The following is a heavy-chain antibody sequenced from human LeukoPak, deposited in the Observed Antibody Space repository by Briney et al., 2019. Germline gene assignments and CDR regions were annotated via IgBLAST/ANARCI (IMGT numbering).Heavy chain of an antibody. CDR1: GGSISSGDYY. J-gene: IGHJ2*01. V-gene: IGHV4-30-4*01. CDR2: IYYSGST. Sequence: SETLSLTCTVSGGSISSGDYYWSWIRQPPGKGLEWIRYIYYSGSTYYNPSLKSRVTISVDTSKNQFSLKLSSVTAADTAVYYCARDGSTDSSADYYWYFDLWGRGTLVTVPS. CDR3: ARDGSTDSSADYYWYFDL. D-gene: IGHD3-22*01.